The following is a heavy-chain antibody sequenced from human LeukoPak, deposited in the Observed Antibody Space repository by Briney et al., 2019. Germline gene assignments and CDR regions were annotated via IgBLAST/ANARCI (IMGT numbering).Heavy chain of an antibody. D-gene: IGHD1-7*01. CDR2: SSGSGGSS. CDR1: GFTFGSYG. J-gene: IGHJ6*02. Sequence: GGSLTLSCIVSGFTFGSYGMHWVRQAPGKGLEWVSGSSGSGGSSFYADSVKGRFTISRDNSKNTLYLQMNSLRVEDTAVYFCAKSLKIENYPNYYYYAMDVWGQGTTVTVSS. V-gene: IGHV3-23*01. CDR3: AKSLKIENYPNYYYYAMDV.